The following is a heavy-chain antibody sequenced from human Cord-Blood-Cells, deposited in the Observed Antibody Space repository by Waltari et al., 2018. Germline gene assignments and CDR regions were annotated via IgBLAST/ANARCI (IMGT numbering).Heavy chain of an antibody. CDR3: AIELRYFWSGYFDY. J-gene: IGHJ4*02. CDR2: ISGSGGRP. D-gene: IGHD3-3*01. V-gene: IGHV3-23*01. Sequence: EVQLLESGGGLVQPGGSLRLSCAASGFTFSSYAMSWVRQAPGKGLEWVPAISGSGGRPYYADSVKGRFTISRDNSKNTLYLQMNSLRAEDTAVYYCAIELRYFWSGYFDYWGQGTLVTVSS. CDR1: GFTFSSYA.